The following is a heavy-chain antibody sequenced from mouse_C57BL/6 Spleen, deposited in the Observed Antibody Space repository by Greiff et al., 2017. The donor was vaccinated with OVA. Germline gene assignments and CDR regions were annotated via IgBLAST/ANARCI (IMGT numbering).Heavy chain of an antibody. D-gene: IGHD1-1*01. V-gene: IGHV1-7*01. CDR2: INPSSGYT. Sequence: QVQLQQSGAELAKPGASVKLSCKASGYTFTSYWMHWVKQRPGQGLEWIGYINPSSGYTKYNQKFKDKATLTADKSSSTAYMQLNSLTYEGSAVYYFAKNPTVVGGAMDYWGQGTSGTVSS. J-gene: IGHJ4*01. CDR3: AKNPTVVGGAMDY. CDR1: GYTFTSYW.